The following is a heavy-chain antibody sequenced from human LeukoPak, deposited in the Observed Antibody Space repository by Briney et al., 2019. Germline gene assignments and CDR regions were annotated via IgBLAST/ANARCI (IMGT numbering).Heavy chain of an antibody. V-gene: IGHV3-30*04. CDR3: AKAPSMICLDY. CDR1: GFTFSSYA. CDR2: ISYDGSNK. Sequence: GGSLRLSCAASGFTFSSYAMHWVRQAPGKGLEWVAVISYDGSNKYYADSVKGRFTISRDNSKNTLYLQMNSLRAEDTAVYYCAKAPSMICLDYWGQGTLVTVSS. J-gene: IGHJ4*02. D-gene: IGHD3-22*01.